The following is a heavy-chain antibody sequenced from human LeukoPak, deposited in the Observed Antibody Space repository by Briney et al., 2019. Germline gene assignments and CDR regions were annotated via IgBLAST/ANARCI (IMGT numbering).Heavy chain of an antibody. Sequence: GASVKVSCKASGYTFTSYGISWVRQAPGQGLEWMGWISAYNGNTNYAQKLQGRVTMTTDTSTSTAYMELRSLRSDDTAVYYCARDHNYVWGSYRSGPFDYWGQGTLVTVSS. D-gene: IGHD3-16*02. CDR1: GYTFTSYG. CDR3: ARDHNYVWGSYRSGPFDY. J-gene: IGHJ4*02. V-gene: IGHV1-18*01. CDR2: ISAYNGNT.